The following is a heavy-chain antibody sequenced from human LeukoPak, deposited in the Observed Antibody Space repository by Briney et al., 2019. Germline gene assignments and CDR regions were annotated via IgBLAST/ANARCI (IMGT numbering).Heavy chain of an antibody. CDR1: GYTFTSYY. CDR3: ARVGIQLWLRGGWFDP. D-gene: IGHD5-18*01. CDR2: INPSGGST. V-gene: IGHV1-46*01. Sequence: VSVKVSCKASGYTFTSYYMHWVRQAPGQGLEWMGIINPSGGSTSYAQKFQGRVTMTRDTSTSTVYMELSSLRSEDTAVYYCARVGIQLWLRGGWFDPWGQGTLVTVSS. J-gene: IGHJ5*02.